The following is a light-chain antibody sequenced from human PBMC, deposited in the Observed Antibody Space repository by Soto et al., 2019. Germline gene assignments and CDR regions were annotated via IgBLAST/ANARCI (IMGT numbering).Light chain of an antibody. V-gene: IGKV1-8*01. CDR2: AAS. CDR3: QQYYSYPRT. J-gene: IGKJ1*01. Sequence: AIRMTQSPPSLSASTGDRVTITCRASQGISSYLAWYQQKPGKAPKLLIYAASTLQSGVPSRFSGSGSGTDFTLTISCLQSEDFATYYCQQYYSYPRTSGQGTKVDIK. CDR1: QGISSY.